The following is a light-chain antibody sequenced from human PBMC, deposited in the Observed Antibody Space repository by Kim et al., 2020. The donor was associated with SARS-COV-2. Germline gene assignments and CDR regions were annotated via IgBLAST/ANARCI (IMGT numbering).Light chain of an antibody. V-gene: IGLV2-23*02. CDR2: EVT. Sequence: QSALTQPASVSGSPGQSITISCAGTSSDVGAYNLVSWYQQHPGKAPKVLIYEVTKRPSGVSNRFSGSKSGNTASLTISGLQAEDEADYYCCSYAGSTTGVFGGGTQLTVL. J-gene: IGLJ2*01. CDR3: CSYAGSTTGV. CDR1: SSDVGAYNL.